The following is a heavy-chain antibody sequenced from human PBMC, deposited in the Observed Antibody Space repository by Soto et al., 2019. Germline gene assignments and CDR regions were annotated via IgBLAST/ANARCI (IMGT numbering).Heavy chain of an antibody. Sequence: QVQLVQSGAEVKKPGASVKVSCKASGYTFTSYDINWVRQATGQGLEWMGWMNPNSGNTGYAQKFQGRVTMTRNTSISTGYMELSSLRSEDTAVYYCAREDILTGYYRYNWFDPWGQGTLVTVSS. CDR2: MNPNSGNT. V-gene: IGHV1-8*01. CDR3: AREDILTGYYRYNWFDP. CDR1: GYTFTSYD. J-gene: IGHJ5*02. D-gene: IGHD3-9*01.